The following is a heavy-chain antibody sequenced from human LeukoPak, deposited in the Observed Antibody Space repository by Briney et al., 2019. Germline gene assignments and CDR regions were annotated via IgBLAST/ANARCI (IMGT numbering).Heavy chain of an antibody. Sequence: PGGSLRLSCAASGFTFSSYWMSWVRQAPGKGLEWVANIKQDGSEKYYVDSVKGRFTISRDNAKNSLYLQMNSLRAEDTAVYYCARDFGGYCSGGSCAPGYWGQGTLVTVSS. CDR2: IKQDGSEK. V-gene: IGHV3-7*01. D-gene: IGHD2-15*01. CDR1: GFTFSSYW. CDR3: ARDFGGYCSGGSCAPGY. J-gene: IGHJ4*02.